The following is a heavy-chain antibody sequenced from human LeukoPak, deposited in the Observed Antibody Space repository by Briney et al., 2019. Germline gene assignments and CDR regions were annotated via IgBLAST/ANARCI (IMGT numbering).Heavy chain of an antibody. Sequence: PGGSLRLSCAASGFTFSSYAMHWVRQAPGKGLEYVSAISSNGGSTYYANSVKGRFTISRDNSKNTLYLQMGSLRAEDMAVYYCARGCSGGSCYSVWGQGTLVTVSS. V-gene: IGHV3-64*01. CDR3: ARGCSGGSCYSV. D-gene: IGHD2-15*01. CDR2: ISSNGGST. CDR1: GFTFSSYA. J-gene: IGHJ4*02.